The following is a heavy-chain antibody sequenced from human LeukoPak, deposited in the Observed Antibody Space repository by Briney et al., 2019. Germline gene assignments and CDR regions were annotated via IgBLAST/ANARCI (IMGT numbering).Heavy chain of an antibody. CDR2: ISGSGGST. J-gene: IGHJ4*02. V-gene: IGHV3-23*01. CDR3: ARDPGIAAAGTVGYFDS. Sequence: PGGTLRLSCAASGFTFSSYGMSWVRQAPGKGLEWVSAISGSGGSTYYADSVKGRFTISRDNSKNTLYLQMNSLRVEDTAVYYCARDPGIAAAGTVGYFDSWGQGILVTVSS. D-gene: IGHD6-13*01. CDR1: GFTFSSYG.